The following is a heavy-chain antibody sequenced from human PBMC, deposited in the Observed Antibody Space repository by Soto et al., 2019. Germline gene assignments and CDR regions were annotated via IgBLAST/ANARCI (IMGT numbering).Heavy chain of an antibody. D-gene: IGHD2-21*01. V-gene: IGHV6-1*01. CDR2: TYYRSEWYY. Sequence: QTLSLTCAISGDSVSSKSAAWNWIRQSQSRGLEWLGRTYYRSEWYYDYAVSVKSRIIISPDTSKNQFSLQLNSVTPEDTAVYYCARDPRDRFDLWGQGTLVTVSS. J-gene: IGHJ5*02. CDR3: ARDPRDRFDL. CDR1: GDSVSSKSAA.